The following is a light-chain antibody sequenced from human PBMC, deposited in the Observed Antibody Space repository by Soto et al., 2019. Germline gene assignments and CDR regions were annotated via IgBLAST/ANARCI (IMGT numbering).Light chain of an antibody. CDR1: QRFSNNY. Sequence: IVLTQSPGTLSLSPGERATLSCKASQRFSNNYLAWYQQKPGQAPRLLIYCASNRATGIPDRFSGSGSGTDFTLTISRLEPEDFAVYYCQQYGSSGTFGQGTKVDI. J-gene: IGKJ1*01. CDR2: CAS. CDR3: QQYGSSGT. V-gene: IGKV3-20*01.